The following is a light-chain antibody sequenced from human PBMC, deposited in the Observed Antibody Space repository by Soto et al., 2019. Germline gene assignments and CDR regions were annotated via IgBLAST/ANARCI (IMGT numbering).Light chain of an antibody. CDR2: ADD. V-gene: IGLV3-21*02. CDR1: NIGSKS. J-gene: IGLJ1*01. CDR3: QVWVRNWDHHG. Sequence: SYELTQPPSVSVAPGQTARITCGGDNIGSKSVHWYQQKPGQAPVLVVYADDDRPSGIPERFSGSNSGNTATLTISRVEAGDEADYYCQVWVRNWDHHGFGSGTKVTVL.